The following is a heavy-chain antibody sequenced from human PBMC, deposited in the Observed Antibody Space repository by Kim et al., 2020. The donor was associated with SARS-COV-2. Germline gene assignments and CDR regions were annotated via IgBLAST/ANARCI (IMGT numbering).Heavy chain of an antibody. J-gene: IGHJ4*02. Sequence: SETLSLTCAVYGGSFSGYYWSWIRQPPGKGLEWIGEINHSGSTKYNPSLKSRVTISVDTSKNQFSLKLSSVTAADTAVYYCARGRILWFGGNDYWGQGTLVTVSS. D-gene: IGHD3-10*01. CDR1: GGSFSGYY. V-gene: IGHV4-34*01. CDR2: INHSGST. CDR3: ARGRILWFGGNDY.